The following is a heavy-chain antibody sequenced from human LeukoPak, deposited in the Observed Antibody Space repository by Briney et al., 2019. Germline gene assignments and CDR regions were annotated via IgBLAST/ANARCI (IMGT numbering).Heavy chain of an antibody. V-gene: IGHV3-13*01. D-gene: IGHD3/OR15-3a*01. Sequence: QPGGSLRLSCAASGFTLSTYDVHWVRQVTGKGLEWVSVIGTAGDTYYAGSVQGRFTISRENAKNSLYLQMNSLRAGDTAVYYCARGTGTYFDYWGQGTLVTVSS. CDR2: IGTAGDT. CDR1: GFTLSTYD. J-gene: IGHJ4*02. CDR3: ARGTGTYFDY.